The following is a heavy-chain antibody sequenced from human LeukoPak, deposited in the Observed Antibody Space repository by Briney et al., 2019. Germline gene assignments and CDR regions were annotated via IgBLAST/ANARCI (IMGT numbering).Heavy chain of an antibody. CDR3: ARDPIAYCGADCYSD. D-gene: IGHD2-21*02. Sequence: SETLSLTCAVSGGSISSSNWRSWVRQPPGKGLEWIGEIYHSGSTNYNPSLKSRVTISVDKSKNQFSLKLSSVTAADTAVYYCARDPIAYCGADCYSDWGQGTLVTVSS. CDR2: IYHSGST. V-gene: IGHV4-4*02. J-gene: IGHJ4*02. CDR1: GGSISSSNW.